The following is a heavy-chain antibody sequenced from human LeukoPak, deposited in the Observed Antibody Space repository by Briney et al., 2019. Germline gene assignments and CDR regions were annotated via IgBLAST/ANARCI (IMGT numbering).Heavy chain of an antibody. D-gene: IGHD3-22*01. J-gene: IGHJ4*02. CDR2: ISGSGGST. Sequence: GGSLRLSCAASGFTFSSYAMGWVRQAPGKGLEWVSAISGSGGSTYYADSVKGRFTISRDNAKNSLYLQMNSLRDEDTAVYYCARVVGGRGADYYDSSGYDYWGQGTLVTVSP. CDR1: GFTFSSYA. CDR3: ARVVGGRGADYYDSSGYDY. V-gene: IGHV3-23*01.